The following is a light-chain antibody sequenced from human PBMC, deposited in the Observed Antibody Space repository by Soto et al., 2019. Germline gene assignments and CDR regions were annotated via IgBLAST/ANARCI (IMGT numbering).Light chain of an antibody. V-gene: IGKV1-8*01. Sequence: AIRMTQSPSSFSASTGDRVTITCRASQGISSYLAWYQQKPEKAPKLLIYAASTLQSGVPSRFSGSGSGTDFTLSISCLQSEDFATSYCQQYYSYPHTFGQGTKVEIK. CDR2: AAS. J-gene: IGKJ1*01. CDR3: QQYYSYPHT. CDR1: QGISSY.